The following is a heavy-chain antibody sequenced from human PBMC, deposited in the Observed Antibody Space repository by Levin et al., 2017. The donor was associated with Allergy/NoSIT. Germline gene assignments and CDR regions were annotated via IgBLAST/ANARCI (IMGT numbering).Heavy chain of an antibody. J-gene: IGHJ3*02. CDR3: ARVDTAMVGDAFDI. V-gene: IGHV3-66*01. CDR2: IYSGGST. D-gene: IGHD5-18*01. CDR1: GFTVSSNY. Sequence: GGSLRLSCAASGFTVSSNYMSWVRQAPGKGLEWVSVIYSGGSTYYADSVKGRFTISRDNSKNTLYLQMNSLRAEDTAVYYCARVDTAMVGDAFDIWGQGTMVTVSS.